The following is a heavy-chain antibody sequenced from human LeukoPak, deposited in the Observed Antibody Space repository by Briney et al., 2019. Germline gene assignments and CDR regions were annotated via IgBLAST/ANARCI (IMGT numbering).Heavy chain of an antibody. CDR3: ARPYLYGDCVSEGMDV. Sequence: VASVKVSCKASGYTFTSYGISWVRQAPGQGLEWMGWISAYNGNTNYAQKLQGRVTMTTDTSTSTAYMELRSLRSDDTAVYYCARPYLYGDCVSEGMDVWGQGTTVTVSS. J-gene: IGHJ6*02. D-gene: IGHD4-17*01. V-gene: IGHV1-18*01. CDR1: GYTFTSYG. CDR2: ISAYNGNT.